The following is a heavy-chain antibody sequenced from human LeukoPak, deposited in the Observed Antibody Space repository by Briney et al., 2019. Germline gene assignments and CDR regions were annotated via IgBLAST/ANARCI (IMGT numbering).Heavy chain of an antibody. CDR1: GGSISSSSYY. CDR2: IYYSGST. J-gene: IGHJ5*02. CDR3: ARGRGCSGGSCLNWFDP. V-gene: IGHV4-39*07. Sequence: PSETLSLTCAVSGGSISSSSYYWDWIRQPPGKGLEWIASIYYSGSTYYNPSLKSRVTISVDTSKNQFSLKLSSVTAADTAVYYCARGRGCSGGSCLNWFDPWGQGTLVTVSS. D-gene: IGHD2-15*01.